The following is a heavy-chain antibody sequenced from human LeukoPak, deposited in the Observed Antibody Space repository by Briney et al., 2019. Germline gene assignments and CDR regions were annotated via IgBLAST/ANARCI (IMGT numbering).Heavy chain of an antibody. CDR1: GFTFDDYA. V-gene: IGHV3-9*01. CDR2: ISWNSGSI. J-gene: IGHJ4*02. D-gene: IGHD6-19*01. CDR3: AKDGLAGGQWLVEYYFDY. Sequence: GRSLRLSCAASGFTFDDYAMHWVRQAPGKGLEWVSGISWNSGSIGYADSVKGRFTISRDNAKNSLYLQMNSLRAEDTALYYCAKDGLAGGQWLVEYYFDYWGQGTLVTVYS.